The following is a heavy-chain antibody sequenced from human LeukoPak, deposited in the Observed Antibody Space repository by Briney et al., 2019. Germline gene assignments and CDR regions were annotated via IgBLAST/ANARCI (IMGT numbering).Heavy chain of an antibody. V-gene: IGHV4-31*03. J-gene: IGHJ4*02. CDR1: GGSVSSPIFY. Sequence: SETLSLTCSVSGGSVSSPIFYWNWIRQHPGKGLEWIGYIYYTGDTFYNPSLKSRVTMSLDTSDNQFSLKMSSVTAADTAVYYCARENNDYGGKKAFDYWGQGTLVTVSS. CDR2: IYYTGDT. D-gene: IGHD4-23*01. CDR3: ARENNDYGGKKAFDY.